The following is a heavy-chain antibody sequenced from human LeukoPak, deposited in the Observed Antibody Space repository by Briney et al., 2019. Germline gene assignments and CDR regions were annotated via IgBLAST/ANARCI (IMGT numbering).Heavy chain of an antibody. J-gene: IGHJ4*02. CDR1: GFTFSSYW. Sequence: GGSLRLSCAASGFTFSSYWMSWVGQAPGKGLEGVADIKQDATEQYYVESAKGRFTISRDNTKNSLYLQVNSLRAEDTAVYYCARFHYCSSTNCYPRHFDYWGQGTLVTVSS. CDR2: IKQDATEQ. D-gene: IGHD2-2*01. CDR3: ARFHYCSSTNCYPRHFDY. V-gene: IGHV3-7*01.